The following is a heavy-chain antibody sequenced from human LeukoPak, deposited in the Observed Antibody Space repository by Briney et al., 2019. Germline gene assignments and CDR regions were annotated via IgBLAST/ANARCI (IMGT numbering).Heavy chain of an antibody. CDR1: GYTFINYY. V-gene: IGHV1-46*01. J-gene: IGHJ4*02. Sequence: ASVKVSCKASGYTFINYYMHWVRQAPGQGLEWMGIINPSGGSTGYAQKFHGRVTMTRDTSTSTVYMELSSLRSEDTAVYYCARDLEYSSSWDYWGQGTLVTVSS. CDR2: INPSGGST. CDR3: ARDLEYSSSWDY. D-gene: IGHD6-13*01.